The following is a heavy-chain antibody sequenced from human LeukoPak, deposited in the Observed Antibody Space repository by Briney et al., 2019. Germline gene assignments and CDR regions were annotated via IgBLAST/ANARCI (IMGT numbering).Heavy chain of an antibody. J-gene: IGHJ4*02. Sequence: PSETLSLTCAVSGYSIRSGYYWGWIRQPPGKGLEWIGSMYHSGSTYYNASLKSRVTISIDTSKNQFSLKLSSVTAADTAVYYCARHAGYSGSPIDYWGQGTLVTVPS. D-gene: IGHD1-26*01. CDR3: ARHAGYSGSPIDY. CDR2: MYHSGST. CDR1: GYSIRSGYY. V-gene: IGHV4-38-2*01.